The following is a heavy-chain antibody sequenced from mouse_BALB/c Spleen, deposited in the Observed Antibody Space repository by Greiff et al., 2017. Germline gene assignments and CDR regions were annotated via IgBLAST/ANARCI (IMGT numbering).Heavy chain of an antibody. CDR3: ARGGYRDY. D-gene: IGHD3-2*02. CDR2: IYPGSGNT. J-gene: IGHJ2*01. CDR1: GYTFTATY. V-gene: IGHV1-84*02. Sequence: QVQLHQPEPELVKPGASVKISCKASGYTFTATYLNGVKQKPGQGLEWIGWIYPGSGNTKYNEKFKGKATLTVDTSSSTAYMQLSSLTSEDTAVYFCARGGYRDYWGQGTTLTVSS.